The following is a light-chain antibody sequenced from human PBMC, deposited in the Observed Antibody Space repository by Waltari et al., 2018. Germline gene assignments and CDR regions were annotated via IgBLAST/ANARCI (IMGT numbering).Light chain of an antibody. CDR1: SSNIGSHT. CDR2: NNS. V-gene: IGLV1-44*01. J-gene: IGLJ3*02. Sequence: QSVLTQPPSASGTPGQRVTISCSGSSSNIGSHTVNWYQHLPGTAPKLLIYNNSQRPSGVPDRFSGSKSGTSASLAISGLQSEDEADYYCAVWDDSLNGLNWVFGGGTKVTVL. CDR3: AVWDDSLNGLNWV.